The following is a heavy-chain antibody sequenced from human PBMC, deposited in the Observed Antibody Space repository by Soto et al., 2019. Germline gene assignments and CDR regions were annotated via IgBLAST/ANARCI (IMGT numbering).Heavy chain of an antibody. CDR1: GYTLTSYA. Sequence: AAVKVSCKASGYTLTSYAMHWVRQAPGQRLEWMGWINAGNGNTKYSQRFQGRVTITRDTSASTAYMELSSLRSEDTAVYYCARDYDSSGYLFDYWGQGTLVTVSS. J-gene: IGHJ4*02. CDR3: ARDYDSSGYLFDY. CDR2: INAGNGNT. V-gene: IGHV1-3*01. D-gene: IGHD3-22*01.